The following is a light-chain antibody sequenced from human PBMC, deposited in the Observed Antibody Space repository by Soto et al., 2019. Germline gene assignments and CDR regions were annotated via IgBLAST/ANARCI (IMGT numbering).Light chain of an antibody. J-gene: IGKJ1*01. CDR3: QHYNSYSEA. CDR2: KAS. CDR1: QTISSW. V-gene: IGKV1-5*03. Sequence: IQMTQSPSTLSGSVGDRVTITCRASQTISSWLAWYQQKPGKAPKLLIYKASTLKSGVPSRFSGSGSGTEFTLTISSLQPDDFATYYCQHYNSYSEAFGQGIKV.